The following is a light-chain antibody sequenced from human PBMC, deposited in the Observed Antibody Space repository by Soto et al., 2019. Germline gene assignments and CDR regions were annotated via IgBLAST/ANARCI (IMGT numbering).Light chain of an antibody. Sequence: QSALTQPASSSGSPGQSITVSCAGTISDVGGYNLVSWYQQHPGKAPKLIIYEGTERPSGISPRFSGSKSGNTASLTISGLQAEDEADYYCSSYTSSSIYVFGSGTKVTVL. J-gene: IGLJ1*01. CDR3: SSYTSSSIYV. CDR1: ISDVGGYNL. CDR2: EGT. V-gene: IGLV2-23*01.